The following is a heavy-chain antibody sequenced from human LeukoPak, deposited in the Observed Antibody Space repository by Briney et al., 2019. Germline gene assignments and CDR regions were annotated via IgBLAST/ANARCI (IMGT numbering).Heavy chain of an antibody. CDR3: TTAPTRGWLPYFDY. CDR1: GFTFSSYA. Sequence: GGSLRLSCAASGFTFSSYAMSWVRQAPGKGLEWVGRISNSGTTDYAAPVEGRFIISRDDSKNTLYLQMNSLKTEDTAIYYCTTAPTRGWLPYFDYWGQGTLVTVSS. CDR2: ISNSGTT. V-gene: IGHV3-15*01. J-gene: IGHJ4*02. D-gene: IGHD5-24*01.